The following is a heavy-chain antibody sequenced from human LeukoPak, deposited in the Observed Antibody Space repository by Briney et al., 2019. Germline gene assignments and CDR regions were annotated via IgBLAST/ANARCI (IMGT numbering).Heavy chain of an antibody. D-gene: IGHD3-10*01. CDR3: AKGVSFGSGSSHYYGMDV. Sequence: GGSLRLSCAASEFTFSSYWMHWVRQAPGKGLVWVSHINPDGTTTNYADSVKGRFTISRDNSKNTLYLQMNSLRAEDTAVYYCAKGVSFGSGSSHYYGMDVWGQGTTVTVSS. CDR1: EFTFSSYW. V-gene: IGHV3-74*01. J-gene: IGHJ6*02. CDR2: INPDGTTT.